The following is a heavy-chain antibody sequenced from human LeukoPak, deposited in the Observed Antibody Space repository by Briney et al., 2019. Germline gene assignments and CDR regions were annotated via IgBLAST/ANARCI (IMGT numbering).Heavy chain of an antibody. CDR1: GYSFTSYW. D-gene: IGHD3-3*01. V-gene: IGHV5-10-1*01. Sequence: GESLKISCKGSGYSFTSYWISWVRQMPGKGLEWMGRIDPSDSYTTYSPSFQGHVTISADKSISTAYLQWSSLKASDTAMYYCARQEGSSHLFPENFDYWGQGTLVTVSS. J-gene: IGHJ4*02. CDR3: ARQEGSSHLFPENFDY. CDR2: IDPSDSYT.